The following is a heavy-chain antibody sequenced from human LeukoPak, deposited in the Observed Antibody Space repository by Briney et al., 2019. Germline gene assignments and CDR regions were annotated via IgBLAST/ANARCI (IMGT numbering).Heavy chain of an antibody. CDR1: GGSISSGSYY. J-gene: IGHJ4*02. V-gene: IGHV4-30-2*01. CDR2: IYHSGST. CDR3: ASMNLDYDFWSGRWDY. D-gene: IGHD3-3*01. Sequence: SETLSLTCTVSGGSISSGSYYWSWIRQPAGKGLEWIGYIYHSGSTYYNPSLKSRVTISVDRSKNQFSLKLSSVTAADTAVYYCASMNLDYDFWSGRWDYWGQGTLVTVSS.